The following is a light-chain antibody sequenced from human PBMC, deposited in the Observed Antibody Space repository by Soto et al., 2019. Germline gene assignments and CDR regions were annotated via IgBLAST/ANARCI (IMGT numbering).Light chain of an antibody. J-gene: IGKJ5*01. V-gene: IGKV3-20*01. CDR2: GAS. CDR3: QQYGSSPIT. Sequence: TQSPSSFSASTGDRVTITCRASQGISSYLAWYQQKPGQAPRLLIYGASSRATGIPDRFSGSGSGTDFTLTISTLEPEDFAVYYCQQYGSSPITFGQGTRLEIK. CDR1: QGISSY.